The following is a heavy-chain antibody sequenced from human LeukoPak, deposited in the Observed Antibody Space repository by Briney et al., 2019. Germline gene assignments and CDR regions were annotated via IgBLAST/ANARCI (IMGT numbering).Heavy chain of an antibody. D-gene: IGHD3-22*01. CDR1: GFTFSSYS. Sequence: GGSLRLSCAASGFTFSSYSMNWVRQAPGKGLEWVASISSSSSYIYYADSVKGRFTISRDHAKNSLYLQMNCMRAEDTAVYYCAKDLYYDSSGYSNDYCGQGTLVTVSS. CDR2: ISSSSSYI. CDR3: AKDLYYDSSGYSNDY. J-gene: IGHJ4*02. V-gene: IGHV3-21*01.